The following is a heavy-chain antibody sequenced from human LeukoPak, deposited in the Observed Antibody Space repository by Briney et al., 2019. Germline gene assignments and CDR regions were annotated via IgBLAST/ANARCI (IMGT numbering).Heavy chain of an antibody. CDR3: AKGVTYVYDNRGYPPDY. Sequence: PGRSLRLSCAASGFTFDDYAMHWVRQAPGKGLEWVSGISWNSGTMGYAGSVKGRFTISRDNAKNSLYLQMNSLRTEDTAFYYCAKGVTYVYDNRGYPPDYWGHGTLVTVSS. CDR1: GFTFDDYA. CDR2: ISWNSGTM. D-gene: IGHD3-22*01. J-gene: IGHJ4*01. V-gene: IGHV3-9*01.